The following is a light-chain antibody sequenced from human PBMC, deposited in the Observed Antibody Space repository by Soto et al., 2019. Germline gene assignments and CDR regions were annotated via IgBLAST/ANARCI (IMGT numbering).Light chain of an antibody. V-gene: IGKV3-20*01. CDR1: QSVATSQ. J-gene: IGKJ1*01. Sequence: EIVLTQSPGTLSLSPGERATLFCRASQSVATSQLAWYQQKPGQAPRLLIGASSRATGVPDRFIASGSGTDFTLTISRLEPEDFAVYYCQQSASSPRTFGRGTKVDIK. CDR2: GAS. CDR3: QQSASSPRT.